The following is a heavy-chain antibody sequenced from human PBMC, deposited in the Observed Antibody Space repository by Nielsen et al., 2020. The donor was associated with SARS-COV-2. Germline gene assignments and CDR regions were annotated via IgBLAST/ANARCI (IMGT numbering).Heavy chain of an antibody. Sequence: GESLKISCAASGFTFSDYYMSWIRQAPGKGLEWVSAISGSGSSTYYTGSVKGRFTISRDSSKNTLFLQMNSLRAEDTAVYYCARAFRVGARLDYFDDWGQGTLVTVSS. CDR3: ARAFRVGARLDYFDD. CDR1: GFTFSDYY. J-gene: IGHJ4*02. CDR2: ISGSGSST. D-gene: IGHD6-6*01. V-gene: IGHV3-23*01.